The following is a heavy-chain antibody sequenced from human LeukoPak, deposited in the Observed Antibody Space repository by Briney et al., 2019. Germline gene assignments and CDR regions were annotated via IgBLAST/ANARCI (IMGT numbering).Heavy chain of an antibody. J-gene: IGHJ4*02. CDR3: ARDRLPGDMDFDY. CDR1: GFTFSIYA. V-gene: IGHV3-21*04. CDR2: ISSSGTYI. Sequence: PGGSLRLSCSASGFTFSIYAMHWVRQAPGKGLEWVSSISSSGTYIYYADSVKGRFTISRDNAKNSLYLQMNSLRAEDTAVYYCARDRLPGDMDFDYWGQGTLVTVSS. D-gene: IGHD2-15*01.